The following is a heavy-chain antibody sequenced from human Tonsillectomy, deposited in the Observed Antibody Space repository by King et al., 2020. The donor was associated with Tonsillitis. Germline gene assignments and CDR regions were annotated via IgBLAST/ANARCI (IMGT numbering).Heavy chain of an antibody. D-gene: IGHD6-19*01. CDR2: IYPGDSDT. Sequence: VQLVESGAEVKKPGESLKISCKGSGYSFTSYWIGWVRQMPGKGLEWMGIIYPGDSDTRYSPSFQGQVTISADKSISTAYLQCSSTKASDTAMYYCARHKTRWLTHHNYYYMDVWGKGTTVTVSS. CDR3: ARHKTRWLTHHNYYYMDV. J-gene: IGHJ6*03. V-gene: IGHV5-51*01. CDR1: GYSFTSYW.